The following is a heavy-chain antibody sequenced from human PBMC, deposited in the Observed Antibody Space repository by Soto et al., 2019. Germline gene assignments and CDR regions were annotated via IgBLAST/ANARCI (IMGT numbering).Heavy chain of an antibody. CDR3: ARGQFQLLYYFDY. CDR1: GYTFTGYY. D-gene: IGHD2-2*01. Sequence: ASVKVSCKASGYTFTGYYMHWVRQAPGQGLEWMGWINPNSGGTNYAQKFQGWVTMTRDTTISTAYMELSRLRSDDTAVYYCARGQFQLLYYFDYWGQGTLVTVSS. CDR2: INPNSGGT. J-gene: IGHJ4*02. V-gene: IGHV1-2*04.